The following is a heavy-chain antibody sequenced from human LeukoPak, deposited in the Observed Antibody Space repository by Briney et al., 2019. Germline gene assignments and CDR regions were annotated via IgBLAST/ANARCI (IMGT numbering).Heavy chain of an antibody. J-gene: IGHJ4*02. CDR3: ARTGYSDFSLDY. CDR2: IYYSGST. D-gene: IGHD5-12*01. CDR1: GGSISSGGYY. Sequence: SETLSLTCTVSGGSISSGGYYWNWIRQHPGKGLEWIGYIYYSGSTYYSLSLKSRVTISVDTSKNQFSLKLSSVTAADTAVYYCARTGYSDFSLDYWGQGALVTVSS. V-gene: IGHV4-31*03.